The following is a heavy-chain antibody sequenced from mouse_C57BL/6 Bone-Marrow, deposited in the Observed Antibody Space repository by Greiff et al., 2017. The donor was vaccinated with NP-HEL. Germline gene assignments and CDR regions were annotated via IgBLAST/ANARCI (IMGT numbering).Heavy chain of an antibody. CDR3: ARTTGVYGYWYFDV. V-gene: IGHV1-82*01. J-gene: IGHJ1*03. CDR2: IYPGDGDT. Sequence: VQLQQSGPELVKPGASVKISCKASGYAFSSSWMNWVKQRPGKGLEWIGRIYPGDGDTNYNGKFKGKATLTADKSSRTAYMQLSSLTSEDSAVYFCARTTGVYGYWYFDVWGTGTTVTVSS. CDR1: GYAFSSSW. D-gene: IGHD1-1*01.